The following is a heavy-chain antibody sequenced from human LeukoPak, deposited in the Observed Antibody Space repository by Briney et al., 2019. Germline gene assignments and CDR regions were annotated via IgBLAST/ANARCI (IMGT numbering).Heavy chain of an antibody. J-gene: IGHJ4*02. D-gene: IGHD6-13*01. Sequence: GGSLRLSCAASGFTFSSYAMSWVRQAPGKGLEWVSAISGSGGSTYYADSVKGRFTISRDNSKNTLYLQMNSLRAEDTAVYYCARGGEYSSSPFGYWGQGTLVTVSS. CDR1: GFTFSSYA. CDR3: ARGGEYSSSPFGY. V-gene: IGHV3-23*01. CDR2: ISGSGGST.